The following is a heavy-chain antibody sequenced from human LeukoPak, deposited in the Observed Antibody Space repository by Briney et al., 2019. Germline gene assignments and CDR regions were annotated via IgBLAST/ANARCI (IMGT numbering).Heavy chain of an antibody. CDR3: ARGYYDKYYFDY. Sequence: PSETLSLTCTVSGGSISSYYWSWIRQPAGKGLGWIGRIYTSGSTNYNPSLKSRVTMSVDTSKNQFSLKLSSVTAADTAVYYCARGYYDKYYFDYWGQGTLVTVSS. D-gene: IGHD3-22*01. J-gene: IGHJ4*02. CDR2: IYTSGST. V-gene: IGHV4-4*07. CDR1: GGSISSYY.